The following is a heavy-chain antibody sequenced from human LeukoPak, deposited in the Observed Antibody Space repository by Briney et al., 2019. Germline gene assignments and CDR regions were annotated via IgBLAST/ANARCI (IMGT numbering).Heavy chain of an antibody. V-gene: IGHV4-59*08. CDR2: VYYSGRT. D-gene: IGHD3/OR15-3a*01. Sequence: SETLSLTCTVSGASISGYYWSWIRQPPGKGLGWIGYVYYSGRTDYNSSLKSRVTISSDESKNQFSLNLRTVTAADTAVYYCARQALTRNFGLDHWGQGILVTVSS. CDR3: ARQALTRNFGLDH. CDR1: GASISGYY. J-gene: IGHJ4*02.